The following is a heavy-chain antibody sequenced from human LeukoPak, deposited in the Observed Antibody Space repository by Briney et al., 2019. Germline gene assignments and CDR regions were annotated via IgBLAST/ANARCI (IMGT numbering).Heavy chain of an antibody. Sequence: PGGSLRLSCSASGFTFSNYAMSWVRQAPGRGLEWVSALSGSGGSTYYADSVKGRFTISRDNSKNSLYLQMNSLRAEDTAVYYCAREAVAGPDYWGQGTLVTVSS. CDR3: AREAVAGPDY. CDR1: GFTFSNYA. CDR2: LSGSGGST. D-gene: IGHD6-19*01. V-gene: IGHV3-23*01. J-gene: IGHJ4*02.